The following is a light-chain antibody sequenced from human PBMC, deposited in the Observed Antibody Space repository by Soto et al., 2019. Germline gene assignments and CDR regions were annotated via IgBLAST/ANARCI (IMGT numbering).Light chain of an antibody. V-gene: IGLV1-40*01. Sequence: QSVLTQPPSVSGAPGQRVTISCTGSSXXXGAGYDVHWYQPLPGTAPKLLIYGNSNRPSGVPDRFSGSKSGTSASLAITGLQAEDEADYYCQSYDSSLSGLWVFGGGTKLTVL. CDR1: SXXXGAGYD. CDR3: QSYDSSLSGLWV. J-gene: IGLJ2*01. CDR2: GNS.